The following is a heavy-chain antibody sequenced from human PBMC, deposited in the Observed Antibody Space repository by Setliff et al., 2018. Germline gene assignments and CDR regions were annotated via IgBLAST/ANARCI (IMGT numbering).Heavy chain of an antibody. Sequence: PGESLKISCKASGYSFPSYWIGWVRQVPGKGLEWMGIIYPGDSHTRYSPSFQGQVTISADKSISTAYLQWSSLKASDTAMYYCARQARGYYYDNSGYYRASPCYYYMDVWGKGTTVTVSS. CDR3: ARQARGYYYDNSGYYRASPCYYYMDV. CDR2: IYPGDSHT. CDR1: GYSFPSYW. D-gene: IGHD3-22*01. J-gene: IGHJ6*03. V-gene: IGHV5-51*01.